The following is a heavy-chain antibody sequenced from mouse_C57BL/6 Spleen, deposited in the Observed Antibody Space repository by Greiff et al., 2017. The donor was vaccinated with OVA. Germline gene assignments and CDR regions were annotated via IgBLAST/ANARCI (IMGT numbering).Heavy chain of an antibody. J-gene: IGHJ3*01. CDR2: IYPGSGNT. CDR3: AGGYGNGLAWLAY. Sequence: QVQLQQSGPELVKPGASVKISCKASGYSFTSYYIHWVKQRPGQGLEWIGWIYPGSGNTKYNEKFKGKATLTADTSSSTAYMQRSSLTSEDSAVYYCAGGYGNGLAWLAYWGQGTLVTVSA. D-gene: IGHD2-10*02. CDR1: GYSFTSYY. V-gene: IGHV1-66*01.